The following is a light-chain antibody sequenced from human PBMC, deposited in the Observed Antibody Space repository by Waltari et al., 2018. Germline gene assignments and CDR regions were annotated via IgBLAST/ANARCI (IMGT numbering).Light chain of an antibody. V-gene: IGKV2-30*02. CDR1: QSLVHSDGKIY. Sequence: DIVMTKSPLSLRVTLGEPASIYCTSSQSLVHSDGKIYLNWFHQEPGQSPRRLIYKVSNRDSGVPDRFSGSGSGTDFTLTISRVEAEDVGMYYCMQATHWPLTFGQGTRVEIK. J-gene: IGKJ1*01. CDR3: MQATHWPLT. CDR2: KVS.